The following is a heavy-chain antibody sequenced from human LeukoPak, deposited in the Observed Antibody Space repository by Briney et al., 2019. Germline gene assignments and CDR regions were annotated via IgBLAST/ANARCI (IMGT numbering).Heavy chain of an antibody. CDR3: AREGVTGCGGAFDI. CDR2: IIPILGIA. D-gene: IGHD2-15*01. J-gene: IGHJ3*02. Sequence: SVKVSCKASGGTFSSYAISWVRQAPGQGLEWMGRIIPILGIANYAQKFQGRVTITADKSTSTAYMELSSLRSEDTAVYYCAREGVTGCGGAFDIWGQGTMVTVSS. V-gene: IGHV1-69*04. CDR1: GGTFSSYA.